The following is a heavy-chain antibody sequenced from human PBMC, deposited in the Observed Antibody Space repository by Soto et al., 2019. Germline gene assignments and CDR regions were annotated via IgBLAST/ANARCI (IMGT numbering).Heavy chain of an antibody. D-gene: IGHD6-19*01. J-gene: IGHJ4*02. Sequence: PGGSLRLSCAASGFTFSSYAMSWVRQAPGKGLEWVSAISGSGGSTYYADSVKGRFTISRDNSKNTLYLQMNSLRAEDTAVYYCAKDVISGYSSGWYGYWGQGTLVTVSS. CDR3: AKDVISGYSSGWYGY. V-gene: IGHV3-23*01. CDR1: GFTFSSYA. CDR2: ISGSGGST.